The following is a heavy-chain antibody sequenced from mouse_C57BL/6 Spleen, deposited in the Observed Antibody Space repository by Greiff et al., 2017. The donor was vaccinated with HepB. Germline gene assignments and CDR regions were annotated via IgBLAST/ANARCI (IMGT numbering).Heavy chain of an antibody. CDR3: ARGYGNYEGYYFDY. CDR1: GYTFTSYT. V-gene: IGHV1-4*01. J-gene: IGHJ2*01. CDR2: INPSSGYT. Sequence: QVQLKESGAELARPGASVKMSCKASGYTFTSYTMHWVKQRPGQGLEWIGYINPSSGYTKYNQKFKDKATLTADKSSSTAYMQLSSLTSEDSAVYYCARGYGNYEGYYFDYWGQGTTLTVSS. D-gene: IGHD2-1*01.